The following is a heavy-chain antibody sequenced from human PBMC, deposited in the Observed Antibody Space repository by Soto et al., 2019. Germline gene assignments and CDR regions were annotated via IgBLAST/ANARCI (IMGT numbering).Heavy chain of an antibody. CDR3: ARRCNYVTCPQRPRIFGLDV. Sequence: QPGGSLRLSCTASGFAFSSYWMHWVRQAPGKGLVWVSRIDGDGSSPSYEDSVKGRFTISRDNAKNTLYLQMNSLRADDTAVYYCARRCNYVTCPQRPRIFGLDVWGQGTTVTVSS. D-gene: IGHD3-16*01. V-gene: IGHV3-74*01. CDR2: IDGDGSSP. J-gene: IGHJ6*02. CDR1: GFAFSSYW.